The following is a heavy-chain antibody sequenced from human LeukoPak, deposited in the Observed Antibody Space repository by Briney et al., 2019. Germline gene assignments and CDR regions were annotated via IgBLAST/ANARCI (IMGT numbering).Heavy chain of an antibody. J-gene: IGHJ3*02. D-gene: IGHD3-22*01. CDR1: GFTVSSNY. CDR3: ARDISSGYYDAFDI. CDR2: IYSGGST. Sequence: GGSLRLSCAASGFTVSSNYMSWVRQAPGKGLEWVSIIYSGGSTYYADSVKGRFTISRDNSKNTLYLQMNSLRAEDTAVYYCARDISSGYYDAFDIRGQGTMVTVSS. V-gene: IGHV3-66*01.